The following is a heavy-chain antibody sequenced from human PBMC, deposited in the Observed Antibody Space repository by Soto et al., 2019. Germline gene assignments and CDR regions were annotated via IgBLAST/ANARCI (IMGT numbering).Heavy chain of an antibody. CDR3: ATLYGDYPFFDY. V-gene: IGHV1-24*01. CDR2: FDPEDGET. D-gene: IGHD4-17*01. Sequence: GASVKVSCKVSGYTLTELSMHWVRQAPGKGLEWMGGFDPEDGETIYAQKFQGRVTMTEDTSTDTAYMELSSLRSEDTAVYYCATLYGDYPFFDYWGQGTLVTVSS. J-gene: IGHJ4*02. CDR1: GYTLTELS.